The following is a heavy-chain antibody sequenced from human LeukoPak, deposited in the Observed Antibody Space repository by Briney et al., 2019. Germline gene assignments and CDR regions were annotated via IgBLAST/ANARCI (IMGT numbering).Heavy chain of an antibody. CDR2: ISSSISNI. J-gene: IGHJ4*02. Sequence: GGSLRLSCEASGFTFSSYSMSWVRQAPGKGLEWVSSISSSISNIYYADSVKGRFTISRDNAKNSLYLQMSSLRAEDTAVYYCARDIVVVGFDYWGQGTLVTVSS. V-gene: IGHV3-21*01. CDR1: GFTFSSYS. D-gene: IGHD3-22*01. CDR3: ARDIVVVGFDY.